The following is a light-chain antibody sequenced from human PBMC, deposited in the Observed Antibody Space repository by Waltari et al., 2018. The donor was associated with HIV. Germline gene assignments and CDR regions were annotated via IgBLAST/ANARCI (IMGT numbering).Light chain of an antibody. CDR2: RND. CDR1: SSNIGNNY. Sequence: QSVMTQPPSASGTPGQRVTISCSGSSSNIGNNYVYWYQQIPGTAPKLLIYRNDQRPSGVPDRFSGSKSGTSASLAISGLRSEDEADYYCAGWDDSPSVYYVFGTGTTVTVL. J-gene: IGLJ1*01. V-gene: IGLV1-47*01. CDR3: AGWDDSPSVYYV.